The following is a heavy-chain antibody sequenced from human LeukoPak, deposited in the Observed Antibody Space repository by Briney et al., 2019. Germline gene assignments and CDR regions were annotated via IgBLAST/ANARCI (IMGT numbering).Heavy chain of an antibody. CDR2: ISAYNGNT. CDR1: GYTFTSYG. D-gene: IGHD6-13*01. Sequence: ASVKVSCKASGYTFTSYGISWVRQAPGQGLEWMGWISAYNGNTNYAQKLQGRVTMTTDTSTSTAYMELRSLRSDDTAVYYCARVPRYSSSWYGSPLFDYWGQGTLVTVSS. CDR3: ARVPRYSSSWYGSPLFDY. J-gene: IGHJ4*02. V-gene: IGHV1-18*01.